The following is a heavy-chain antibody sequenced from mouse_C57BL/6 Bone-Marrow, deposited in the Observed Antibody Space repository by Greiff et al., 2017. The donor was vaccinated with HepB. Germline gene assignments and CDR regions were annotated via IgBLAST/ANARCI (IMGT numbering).Heavy chain of an antibody. CDR1: GFTFSSYA. V-gene: IGHV5-9-1*02. CDR2: ISSGGDYI. D-gene: IGHD1-1*01. Sequence: EVKLVESGEGLVKPGGSLKLSCAASGFTFSSYAMSWVRQTPEKRLEWVAYISSGGDYIYYADTVKGRFTISRDNARNPLYLQMSSLKSEDTAMYSATKEYDYGSSHYYAMDYWGHGTSVTVSS. CDR3: TKEYDYGSSHYYAMDY. J-gene: IGHJ4*01.